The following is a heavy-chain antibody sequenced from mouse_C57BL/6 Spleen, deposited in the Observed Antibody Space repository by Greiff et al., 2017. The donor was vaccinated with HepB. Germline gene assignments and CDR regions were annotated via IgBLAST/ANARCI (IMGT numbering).Heavy chain of an antibody. V-gene: IGHV1-53*01. CDR3: ARNNGYYLYAMDY. CDR2: INPSNGGT. D-gene: IGHD2-3*01. J-gene: IGHJ4*01. CDR1: GYTFTSYW. Sequence: QVQLQQPGTELVKPGASVKLSCKASGYTFTSYWMLWVKQRPGQGLEWIGNINPSNGGTNYNEKFKSKATLTVDKSSSTAYMQLSSLTSEDSAVYYCARNNGYYLYAMDYWGQGTSVTVSS.